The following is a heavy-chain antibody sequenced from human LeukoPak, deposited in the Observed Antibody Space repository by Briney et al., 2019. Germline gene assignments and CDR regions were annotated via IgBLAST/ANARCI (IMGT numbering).Heavy chain of an antibody. V-gene: IGHV3-23*01. CDR1: GFTFSNSA. D-gene: IGHD3-10*01. CDR2: ISGSGSST. Sequence: GGSLRLSCAASGFTFSNSAMTWVRQAPGKGLEWVSAISGSGSSTYYADSVKGRFTISRDNSKNTLFLQMNSLRAEDTAVYYCARMEKFYYGSGGFSPPLMDVWGQGTTVIVSS. J-gene: IGHJ6*02. CDR3: ARMEKFYYGSGGFSPPLMDV.